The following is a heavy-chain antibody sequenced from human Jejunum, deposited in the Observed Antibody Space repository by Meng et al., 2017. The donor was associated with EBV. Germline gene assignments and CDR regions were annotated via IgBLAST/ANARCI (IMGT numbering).Heavy chain of an antibody. CDR1: GLTFGGHA. CDR2: ISNDGNNK. D-gene: IGHD3-16*01. V-gene: IGHV3-30-3*01. CDR3: TREWGADY. Sequence: VELVGVGGGWVQPGSPLRLSFAAFGLTFGGHAMQWVRQAPGKGLKWVALISNDGNNKYYADSVKGRFTISRDNSKNTLYLQMNSLRVDDTALYYCTREWGADYWGQGTLVTVSS. J-gene: IGHJ4*02.